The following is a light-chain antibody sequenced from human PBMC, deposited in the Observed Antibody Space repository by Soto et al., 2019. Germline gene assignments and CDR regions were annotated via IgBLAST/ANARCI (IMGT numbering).Light chain of an antibody. V-gene: IGKV3D-15*01. Sequence: EIVMTQSPATLSVSPGERATLSCRASQTVGSNLAWYQQKRGQAPRLLIYDASTRATGIPARFSGSGSGTAFTLTISSLQAADFALYYCQQYNYWPRTFGQGSKLEIK. CDR2: DAS. CDR1: QTVGSN. J-gene: IGKJ2*01. CDR3: QQYNYWPRT.